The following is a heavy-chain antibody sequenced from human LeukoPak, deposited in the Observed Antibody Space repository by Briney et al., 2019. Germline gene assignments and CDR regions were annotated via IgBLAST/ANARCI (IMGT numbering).Heavy chain of an antibody. CDR3: ASSIIVSGSPLN. Sequence: SETLSLTCTVSGGSISSSSYYWGWIRQPPGKGLEWIGSIYYSGSTYYNPSLKSRVTISVDTYKNHVSLKLSSVTAADAAVYYCASSIIVSGSPLNWGQGTLVTVSS. CDR2: IYYSGST. V-gene: IGHV4-39*02. J-gene: IGHJ4*02. CDR1: GGSISSSSYY. D-gene: IGHD2/OR15-2a*01.